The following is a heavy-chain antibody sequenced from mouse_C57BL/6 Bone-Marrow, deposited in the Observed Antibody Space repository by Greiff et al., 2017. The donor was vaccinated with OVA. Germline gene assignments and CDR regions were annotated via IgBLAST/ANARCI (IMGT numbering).Heavy chain of an antibody. CDR1: GYTFTTYP. D-gene: IGHD3-3*01. Sequence: QVQLQQSGAELVKPGASVQMSCKASGYTFTTYPIEWMKQNHGKSLEWIGNFHPYNDDTKYNEKFKGKATLTVEKSSSTVYLELRRLTSDDSAVYYCARRGTKGYYFDYWGQGTTLTVSS. J-gene: IGHJ2*01. V-gene: IGHV1-47*01. CDR2: FHPYNDDT. CDR3: ARRGTKGYYFDY.